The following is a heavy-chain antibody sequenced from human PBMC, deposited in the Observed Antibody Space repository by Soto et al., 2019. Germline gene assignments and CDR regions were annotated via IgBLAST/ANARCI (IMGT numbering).Heavy chain of an antibody. CDR2: INPDNGNT. Sequence: ASVEVSCNASVYTFTRYTMNWVRQAPGQRLEWMGWINPDNGNTKSSQKFQDRVIITRDTSASTAYMDLSSLRSEDTAVYYCARGIATGQLDPWGQGTLVTVSS. CDR3: ARGIATGQLDP. CDR1: VYTFTRYT. J-gene: IGHJ5*02. V-gene: IGHV1-3*01. D-gene: IGHD2-15*01.